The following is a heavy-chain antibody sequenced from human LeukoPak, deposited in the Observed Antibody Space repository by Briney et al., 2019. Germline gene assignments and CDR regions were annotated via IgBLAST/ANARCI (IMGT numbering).Heavy chain of an antibody. D-gene: IGHD4-11*01. J-gene: IGHJ6*03. CDR1: GFTFTTVA. Sequence: GGSLRLSCAASGFTFTTVAMTWVRQAPGKGLEWVSYIGGTGVSTYYADSVRGRFTISRDNSKNTLFLQMNSLRAEDTAVYYCAKYITVGTNSYYYYMDVWGKGTTVTVSS. CDR3: AKYITVGTNSYYYYMDV. V-gene: IGHV3-23*01. CDR2: IGGTGVST.